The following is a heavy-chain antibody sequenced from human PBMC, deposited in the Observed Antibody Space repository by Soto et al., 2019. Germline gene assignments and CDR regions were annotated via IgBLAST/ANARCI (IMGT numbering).Heavy chain of an antibody. Sequence: QVQLVESGGGVVQPGRSLRLSCAASGFTFSSYAMQWVRQAPGKGLEWVAVISYDGSNKYYADSVKGRFTISRDNSKNTLYLQMNSLRAEDTAVYYCARDRRYSYDSFDYWGQGTLVTVSS. J-gene: IGHJ4*02. CDR2: ISYDGSNK. V-gene: IGHV3-30-3*01. CDR3: ARDRRYSYDSFDY. CDR1: GFTFSSYA. D-gene: IGHD5-18*01.